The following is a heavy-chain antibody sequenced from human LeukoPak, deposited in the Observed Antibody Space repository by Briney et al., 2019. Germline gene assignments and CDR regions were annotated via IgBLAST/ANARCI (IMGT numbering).Heavy chain of an antibody. CDR3: ARDLPLTYYDFWSGHPGFDY. V-gene: IGHV1-46*01. J-gene: IGHJ4*02. CDR1: GYTFTSYY. D-gene: IGHD3-3*01. CDR2: INPSGGST. Sequence: ASVKVSCKASGYTFTSYYMHWVRQAPGRGLEWMGIINPSGGSTSYAQKFQGRVTMTRDMSTSTVYMELSSLRSEDTAVYYCARDLPLTYYDFWSGHPGFDYWGQGTLVTVSS.